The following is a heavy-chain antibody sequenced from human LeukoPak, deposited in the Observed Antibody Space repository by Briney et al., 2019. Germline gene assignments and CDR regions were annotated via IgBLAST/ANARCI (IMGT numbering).Heavy chain of an antibody. J-gene: IGHJ4*02. Sequence: GGSLRLSCAASGFTVSSNYMSWVRQAPGKGLEWVSVIYSGGSTYYADSVKGRFTISRDNSKNTLYLQMNSLRAEDTAVYYCARDVGRYYDSSGYKNLRDYWGQGTLVTVFS. CDR3: ARDVGRYYDSSGYKNLRDY. CDR2: IYSGGST. CDR1: GFTVSSNY. V-gene: IGHV3-53*01. D-gene: IGHD3-22*01.